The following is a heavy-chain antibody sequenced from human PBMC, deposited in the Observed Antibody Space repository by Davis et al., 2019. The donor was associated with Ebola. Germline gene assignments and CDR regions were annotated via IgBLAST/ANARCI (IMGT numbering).Heavy chain of an antibody. CDR2: IYYSGST. CDR3: ARSSYSSSSLLDY. V-gene: IGHV4-59*08. D-gene: IGHD6-6*01. CDR1: GASINSYY. Sequence: SETLSLTCTVSGASINSYYWNWIRQPPGKGLEWIGYIYYSGSTNYNPSLKSRVTISVDTSRTQFSLKLSSETAADTAVYYCARSSYSSSSLLDYWGQGTLVTVSS. J-gene: IGHJ4*02.